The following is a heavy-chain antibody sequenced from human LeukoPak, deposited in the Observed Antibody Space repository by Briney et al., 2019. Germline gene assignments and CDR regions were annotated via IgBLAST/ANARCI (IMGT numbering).Heavy chain of an antibody. V-gene: IGHV4-4*09. CDR2: SYASGST. Sequence: SETLSLTCTVSGGSISSYYWSWIRQPPGKGLEWIGYSYASGSTNYNPSLKSRVTISADTSKNQFSLKLSSVTAADTAVYYCARHVYGSGSYPFDYWGQGTLVTVSS. CDR1: GGSISSYY. CDR3: ARHVYGSGSYPFDY. D-gene: IGHD3-10*01. J-gene: IGHJ4*02.